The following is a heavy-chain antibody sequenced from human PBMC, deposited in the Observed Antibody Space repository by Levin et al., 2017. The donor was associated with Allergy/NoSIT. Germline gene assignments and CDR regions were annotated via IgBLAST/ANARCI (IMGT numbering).Heavy chain of an antibody. Sequence: GESLKISCKASGYTFTSYDINWVRQATGQGLEWMGWMNPSNGNTGYPQKFQGRVTMTRNTSISTAYMELSSRRSEDTAVYYCSRGLGWSDDFWGQGTLVTVSS. V-gene: IGHV1-8*01. CDR1: GYTFTSYD. D-gene: IGHD6-19*01. CDR3: SRGLGWSDDF. J-gene: IGHJ4*02. CDR2: MNPSNGNT.